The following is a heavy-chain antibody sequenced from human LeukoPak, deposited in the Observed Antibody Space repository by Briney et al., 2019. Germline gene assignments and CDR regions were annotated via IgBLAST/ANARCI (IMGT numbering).Heavy chain of an antibody. V-gene: IGHV1-58*01. CDR2: IFVGSGNT. Sequence: SVTVSCKASGLTFTSSAVQWVRQARGQRLEWIGWIFVGSGNTNYAQKFQERVTITRDMSTSTAYMELSSLRSEDTAVYYCAAGDHGSSSWPTPDYWGQGTLVTVSS. CDR1: GLTFTSSA. J-gene: IGHJ4*02. CDR3: AAGDHGSSSWPTPDY. D-gene: IGHD6-13*01.